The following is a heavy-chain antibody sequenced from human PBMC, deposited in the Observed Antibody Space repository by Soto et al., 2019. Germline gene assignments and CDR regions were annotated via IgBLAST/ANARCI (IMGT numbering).Heavy chain of an antibody. CDR3: ARDRTLVATTASYYYGMDV. J-gene: IGHJ6*02. D-gene: IGHD5-12*01. CDR2: INPNSGGT. CDR1: GYTFTGYY. Sequence: QVQLVQSGAEVKKPGASVKVSCKASGYTFTGYYMHWVRQAPGQGLEWMGWINPNSGGTNYAQKFQGWVTMTRDTSISTASMAMGRLRSDDTAVYFCARDRTLVATTASYYYGMDVWGQGTTVTVSS. V-gene: IGHV1-2*04.